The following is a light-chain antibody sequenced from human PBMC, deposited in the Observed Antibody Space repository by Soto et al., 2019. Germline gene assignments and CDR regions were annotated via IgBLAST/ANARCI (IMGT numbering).Light chain of an antibody. J-gene: IGKJ1*01. V-gene: IGKV3-20*01. Sequence: EIVLMQSPGTLPLSPGDTATLSCRASQSVSSNYLAWYQQKPGQAPRLLLYGGSTRATGIPDRFSGSGSGTDFTLTIRSLEPEDFAVFYCQQYGDSLTFGQGTKVEIK. CDR3: QQYGDSLT. CDR1: QSVSSNY. CDR2: GGS.